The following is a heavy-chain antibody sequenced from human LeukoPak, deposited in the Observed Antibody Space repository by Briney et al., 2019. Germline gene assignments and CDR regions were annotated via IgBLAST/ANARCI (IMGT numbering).Heavy chain of an antibody. J-gene: IGHJ5*02. Sequence: GASVKVSCKASGFTFTSSAMLWVRQARGQRLEWIGWSVVGSGNTNYAQKFQERVTITRDMSTSTAYMELSSLRSEDTAVYYCARTPWGELITYNWFDPWGQGTLVTVSS. CDR2: SVVGSGNT. D-gene: IGHD3-16*01. CDR1: GFTFTSSA. CDR3: ARTPWGELITYNWFDP. V-gene: IGHV1-58*02.